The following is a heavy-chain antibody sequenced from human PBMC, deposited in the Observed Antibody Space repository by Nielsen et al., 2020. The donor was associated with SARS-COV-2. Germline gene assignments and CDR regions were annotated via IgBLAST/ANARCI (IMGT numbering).Heavy chain of an antibody. V-gene: IGHV3-23*01. Sequence: VRQMPGKGLEWVSAISGSGGSTYYADSVKGRFTISRDNSKNTLYLQMNSLRAEDTAVYYCAKDRYSSRNNWFDPWGQGTLVTVSS. CDR2: ISGSGGST. CDR3: AKDRYSSRNNWFDP. J-gene: IGHJ5*02. D-gene: IGHD6-13*01.